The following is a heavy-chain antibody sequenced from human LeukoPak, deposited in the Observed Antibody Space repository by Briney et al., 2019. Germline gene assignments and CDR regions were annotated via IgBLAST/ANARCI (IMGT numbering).Heavy chain of an antibody. Sequence: SETLSLTCSVSGGSISSSNYYWGWIRQPPGKGLEWIGCIYYSGSTYYNPSLKSRVTISVDTSKNQFSLKLSSVTAADTAVYYCARETSYYDILTGYYNFDYWGQGTLVTVSS. D-gene: IGHD3-9*01. CDR2: IYYSGST. V-gene: IGHV4-39*07. CDR1: GGSISSSNYY. J-gene: IGHJ4*02. CDR3: ARETSYYDILTGYYNFDY.